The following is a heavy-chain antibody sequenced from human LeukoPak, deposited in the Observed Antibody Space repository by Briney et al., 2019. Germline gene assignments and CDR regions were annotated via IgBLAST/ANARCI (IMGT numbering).Heavy chain of an antibody. D-gene: IGHD3-3*01. CDR3: AKGTQRGGRWTYYDSLGLQAFDI. V-gene: IGHV1-69*04. Sequence: SVKVSCKASGGTFSSYAISWVRQAPGQGLEWMGRIIPILGIANYAQKFQGRVTITADKSTSTAYMELSRLRSDDTAVYYCAKGTQRGGRWTYYDSLGLQAFDIWGQGTMVTVSS. J-gene: IGHJ3*02. CDR1: GGTFSSYA. CDR2: IIPILGIA.